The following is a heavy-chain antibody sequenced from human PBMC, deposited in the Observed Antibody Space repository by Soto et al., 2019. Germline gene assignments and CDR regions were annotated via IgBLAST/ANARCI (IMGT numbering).Heavy chain of an antibody. D-gene: IGHD2-15*01. CDR1: GGTFSSYA. CDR2: IIPIFGTA. J-gene: IGHJ6*02. V-gene: IGHV1-69*12. Sequence: QVQLVQSGAEVKKPGSSVKVSCKASGGTFSSYAISWVRQAPGQGLEWMGGIIPIFGTANYAQKFQGRVTITADQYPSTALMELSSLRSADTAVYYCARTCSGGSCYYYYGMDAWGQGTTVTVSS. CDR3: ARTCSGGSCYYYYGMDA.